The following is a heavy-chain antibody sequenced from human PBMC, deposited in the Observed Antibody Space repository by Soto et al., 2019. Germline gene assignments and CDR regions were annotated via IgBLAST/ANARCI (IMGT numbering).Heavy chain of an antibody. D-gene: IGHD5-18*01. CDR1: GFTFSSYG. CDR3: AKDQLGGDTTMADY. J-gene: IGHJ4*02. V-gene: IGHV3-30*18. CDR2: ISYDGSNK. Sequence: GGSLRLSCAASGFTFSSYGMHWVRQAPGKGLEWVAVISYDGSNKYYADSVKGRFTISRDNSKNTLYLQMNSLRAEDTAVYYCAKDQLGGDTTMADYWGQGTLLTVSS.